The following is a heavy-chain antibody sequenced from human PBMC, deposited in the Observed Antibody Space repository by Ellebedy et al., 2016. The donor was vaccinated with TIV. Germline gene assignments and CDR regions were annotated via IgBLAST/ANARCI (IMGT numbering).Heavy chain of an antibody. CDR3: ARDGRFLEWLFRH. D-gene: IGHD3-3*01. V-gene: IGHV1-8*01. CDR2: MNPNSGNT. CDR1: GYTFTSYD. Sequence: ASVKVSCXASGYTFTSYDINWVRQATGQGLEWMGWMNPNSGNTGYAQKFQGRVTMTRNTSISTAYMELSSLRSEDTAVYYCARDGRFLEWLFRHWGQGTLVTVSS. J-gene: IGHJ4*02.